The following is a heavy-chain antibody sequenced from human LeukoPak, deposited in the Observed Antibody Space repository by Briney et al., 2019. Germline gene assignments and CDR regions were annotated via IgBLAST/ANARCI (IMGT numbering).Heavy chain of an antibody. J-gene: IGHJ4*02. D-gene: IGHD2-2*02. CDR3: ARAEGYCSSTSCYIYFDY. CDR1: GGSFSGYY. CDR2: IYYSGST. V-gene: IGHV4-59*08. Sequence: PSETLSLTCAVYGGSFSGYYWSWIRQPPGKGLEWIGYIYYSGSTNYNPSLKSRVTISVDTSKNQFSLKLSSVTAADTAVYYCARAEGYCSSTSCYIYFDYWGQGTLVTVSS.